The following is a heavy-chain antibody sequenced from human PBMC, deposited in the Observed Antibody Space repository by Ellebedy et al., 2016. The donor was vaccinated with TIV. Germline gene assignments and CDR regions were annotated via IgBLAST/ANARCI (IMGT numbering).Heavy chain of an antibody. CDR3: WGSGDHFDH. Sequence: GGSLRLSCAASGFTFSRYAIFWVRQAPGKGLEWVADISYDGSKKSYAASVKGRFTISRDNSKNMVYLQVNSLRPEETAVYYCWGSGDHFDHWGQGTLVTVSS. J-gene: IGHJ4*02. CDR1: GFTFSRYA. D-gene: IGHD6-19*01. CDR2: ISYDGSKK. V-gene: IGHV3-30*03.